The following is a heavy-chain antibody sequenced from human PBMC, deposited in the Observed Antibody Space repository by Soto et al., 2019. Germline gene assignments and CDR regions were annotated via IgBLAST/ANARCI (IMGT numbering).Heavy chain of an antibody. J-gene: IGHJ4*02. Sequence: QVQLQESGPGLVKPSQTLSLTCTVSGGSISSGDYYWSWIRQPPGKGLEWIGYIYYSGSTYYNPSLKIRVTISVDTSKNQFSLKLSSVTAADTAVYYCARVRAARSWFPYYFDYWGQGTLVTVSS. CDR2: IYYSGST. CDR3: ARVRAARSWFPYYFDY. CDR1: GGSISSGDYY. V-gene: IGHV4-30-4*01. D-gene: IGHD6-13*01.